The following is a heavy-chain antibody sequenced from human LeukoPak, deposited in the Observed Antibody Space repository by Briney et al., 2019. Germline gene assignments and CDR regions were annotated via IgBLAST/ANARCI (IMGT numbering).Heavy chain of an antibody. CDR1: GGSISSSSYY. J-gene: IGHJ5*02. CDR2: IYYSGST. Sequence: SETLSLTCTVSGGSISSSSYYWGWIRQPPGKGLEWIGSIYYSGSTYYNPSLKSRVTISVDTSKNQFSLKLSSVAAADTAVYYCARRYYGSGSYYSGVGWFDPWGQGTLVTVSS. D-gene: IGHD3-10*01. CDR3: ARRYYGSGSYYSGVGWFDP. V-gene: IGHV4-39*01.